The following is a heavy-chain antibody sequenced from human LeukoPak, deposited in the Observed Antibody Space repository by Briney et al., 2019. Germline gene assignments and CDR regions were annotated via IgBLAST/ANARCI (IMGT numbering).Heavy chain of an antibody. D-gene: IGHD6-19*01. CDR3: VTDIRSGWRNY. J-gene: IGHJ4*02. V-gene: IGHV1-24*01. Sequence: GASVKVSCKVSVYSLTEVSTHWVRQAPGKGLEWMGGFDPEDGEAVYAQKVQGRLTMTEDTSIDTAFMELGSLKSEDTAIYYCVTDIRSGWRNYWGQGTLITVSS. CDR2: FDPEDGEA. CDR1: VYSLTEVS.